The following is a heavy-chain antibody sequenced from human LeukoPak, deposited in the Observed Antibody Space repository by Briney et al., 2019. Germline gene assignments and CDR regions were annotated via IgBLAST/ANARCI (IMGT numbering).Heavy chain of an antibody. J-gene: IGHJ4*02. CDR1: GFTFSSYA. Sequence: GGSLRLSCAASGFTFSSYAMSWVRQAPGKGLEWVSYISSSGSTIYYADSVKGRFTISRDNAKNSLYLQMNSLRAEDTAVYYCARGLRKIVESYFDYWGQGTLVTVSS. CDR2: ISSSGSTI. CDR3: ARGLRKIVESYFDY. D-gene: IGHD1-26*01. V-gene: IGHV3-48*04.